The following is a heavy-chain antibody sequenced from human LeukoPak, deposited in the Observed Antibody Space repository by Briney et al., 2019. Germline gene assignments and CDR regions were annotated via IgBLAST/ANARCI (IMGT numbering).Heavy chain of an antibody. Sequence: PGASLRLSCAASGFTFSSYAMSWVRQAPGKGLEWVSAISGSGGSTYYADSVKGRFTISRDNSKNTLYLQMNSLRAEDTAVYYCAKLVTGYGELDYWGQGTLVTVSS. V-gene: IGHV3-23*01. CDR1: GFTFSSYA. CDR3: AKLVTGYGELDY. CDR2: ISGSGGST. D-gene: IGHD4-17*01. J-gene: IGHJ4*02.